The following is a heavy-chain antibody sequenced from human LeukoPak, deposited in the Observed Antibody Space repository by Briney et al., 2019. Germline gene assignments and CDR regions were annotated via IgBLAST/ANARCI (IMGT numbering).Heavy chain of an antibody. J-gene: IGHJ4*02. V-gene: IGHV3-48*04. D-gene: IGHD5-24*01. Sequence: GGSLRLSCAASGFTFSDNGKNWVRQAPEKGLEGISYIGSSGNTIFYADSVRGRFTISRDNAKNSLFLQMNSLRVEDTAVYYCVRGLKTAYNYFGYWGQGTLVTVSS. CDR3: VRGLKTAYNYFGY. CDR2: IGSSGNTI. CDR1: GFTFSDNG.